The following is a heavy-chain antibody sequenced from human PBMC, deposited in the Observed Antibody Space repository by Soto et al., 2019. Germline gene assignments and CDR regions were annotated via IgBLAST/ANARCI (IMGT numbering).Heavy chain of an antibody. Sequence: QVQLVQSGAEVQKPGSSVKVSCKASGGTFSSYAISWVRQAPGQGLEWMGGIIPIFGTANYAQKFQGRVTITADESTSTAYMELSSLRSEDTAVYYCARDASPTYYYGSGSFYGMDVWGQGTTVTVSS. CDR3: ARDASPTYYYGSGSFYGMDV. D-gene: IGHD3-10*01. CDR1: GGTFSSYA. J-gene: IGHJ6*02. CDR2: IIPIFGTA. V-gene: IGHV1-69*01.